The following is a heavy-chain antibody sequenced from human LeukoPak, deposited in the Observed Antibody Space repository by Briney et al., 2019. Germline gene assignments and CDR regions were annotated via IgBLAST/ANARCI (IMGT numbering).Heavy chain of an antibody. CDR3: ARGYYGSGSHCCHMDV. J-gene: IGHJ6*03. Sequence: SETLSLTCAVSVGSFSGYYWSWIRQPPGKGLEWIGEINHSGSTNYNSSLKSRVTISVDTSTNQFSLKLSSVAAAGTAVYYCARGYYGSGSHCCHMDVWGKGTTITVS. CDR2: INHSGST. CDR1: VGSFSGYY. V-gene: IGHV4-34*01. D-gene: IGHD3-10*01.